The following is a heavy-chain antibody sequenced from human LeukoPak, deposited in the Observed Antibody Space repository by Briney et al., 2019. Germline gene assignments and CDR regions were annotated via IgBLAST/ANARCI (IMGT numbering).Heavy chain of an antibody. CDR3: AKESGFSVGLPAAPDY. J-gene: IGHJ4*02. CDR1: GFAFSNHG. CDR2: IRYDGSDK. V-gene: IGHV3-30*02. D-gene: IGHD2-2*01. Sequence: GGSLRLSCAASGFAFSNHGMHWVRQAPGKGLEWVAFIRYDGSDKYYADSVKGRFIISRDNSKNTLYLQMNSLRVEDTAVCYCAKESGFSVGLPAAPDYWGQGTLVTVSS.